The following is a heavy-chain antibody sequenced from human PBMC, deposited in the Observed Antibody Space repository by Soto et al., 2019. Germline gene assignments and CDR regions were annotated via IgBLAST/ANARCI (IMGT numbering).Heavy chain of an antibody. V-gene: IGHV4-34*01. D-gene: IGHD2-2*01. J-gene: IGHJ6*03. CDR3: ARGLRYCSSTSCYSRPYYYYYYMDV. CDR1: GGSFSGYY. CDR2: INHSGST. Sequence: QVQLQQWGAGLLKPSETLSLTCAVYGGSFSGYYWSWIRQPPGKGLEWIGEINHSGSTNYNPSLKSRVTISVDTSKIQFALKLSSVTAADTAVYYCARGLRYCSSTSCYSRPYYYYYYMDVWGKGTTVTVSS.